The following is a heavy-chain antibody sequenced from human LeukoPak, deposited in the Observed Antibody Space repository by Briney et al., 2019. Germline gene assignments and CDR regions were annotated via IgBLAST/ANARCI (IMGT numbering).Heavy chain of an antibody. J-gene: IGHJ2*01. V-gene: IGHV4-34*01. CDR1: GGSFSGYY. D-gene: IGHD1-26*01. CDR3: ASTSGSYYNWYFDL. Sequence: SETLSLTCAVYGGSFSGYYWSWIRQPPGKGLEWIGSIYYSGSTYYNPSLKSRVTISVDTSKNQFSLKLSSVTAADTAVYYCASTSGSYYNWYFDLWGRGTLVTVSS. CDR2: IYYSGST.